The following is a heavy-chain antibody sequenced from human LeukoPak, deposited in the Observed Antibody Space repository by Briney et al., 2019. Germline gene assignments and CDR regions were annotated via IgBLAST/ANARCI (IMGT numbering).Heavy chain of an antibody. CDR2: IISVVGYI. D-gene: IGHD2-2*02. CDR1: GFTFSSIS. V-gene: IGHV3-21*01. J-gene: IGHJ6*02. CDR3: ARDPADIVVVPAAISSYYYYGMDV. Sequence: TGGSLTPSCPPPGFTFSSISRNWVRQLPGKGLGWVSSIISVVGYINYADSVKGRFTISRDNAKNSLYLQMNSLRAEDTAVYYCARDPADIVVVPAAISSYYYYGMDVWGQGTTVTVSS.